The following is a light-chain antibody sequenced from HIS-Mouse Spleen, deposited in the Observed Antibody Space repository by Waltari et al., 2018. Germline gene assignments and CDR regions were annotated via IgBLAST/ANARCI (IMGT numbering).Light chain of an antibody. CDR3: YSTDSSGNHRV. J-gene: IGLJ2*01. CDR1: ALPKKY. CDR2: EDN. Sequence: SYELTQPPSVSVSPGQTARITCSGDALPKKYAYWYQQKSGQAPVLVIYEDNKRPPGIHGRFAGSSSGTMATLTISGAQVEDEADYYCYSTDSSGNHRVFGGGTKLTVL. V-gene: IGLV3-10*01.